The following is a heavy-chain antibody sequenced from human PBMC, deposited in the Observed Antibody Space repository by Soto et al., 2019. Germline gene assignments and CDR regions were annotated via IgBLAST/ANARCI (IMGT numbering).Heavy chain of an antibody. CDR3: ARGRTYSGSYYHH. CDR1: GFTFSSYS. CDR2: ISSSSSCI. Sequence: PGGSLRLSCAASGFTFSSYSMNWVRQAPGKGLEWVSSISSSSSCIYYADSVKGRFTISRDNAKNSLYLQMNSLRAEDTAVYYCARGRTYSGSYYHHWGQGTLVTVSS. D-gene: IGHD1-26*01. J-gene: IGHJ4*02. V-gene: IGHV3-21*04.